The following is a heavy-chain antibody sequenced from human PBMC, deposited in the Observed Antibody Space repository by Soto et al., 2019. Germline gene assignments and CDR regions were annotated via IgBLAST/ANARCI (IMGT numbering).Heavy chain of an antibody. CDR2: IVPTVDTS. V-gene: IGHV1-69*14. Sequence: QVQLVQSGAEVRQPASSVKVSCKTSGATFSSYAITWVRQAPGQGLEGMGGIVPTVDTSTYAQKFQGSVTITADKFTNTGYMELSSLRSDDTAVYYCVRVVAIPGYPDNWGQGTLVTVSS. CDR1: GATFSSYA. J-gene: IGHJ4*02. D-gene: IGHD5-12*01. CDR3: VRVVAIPGYPDN.